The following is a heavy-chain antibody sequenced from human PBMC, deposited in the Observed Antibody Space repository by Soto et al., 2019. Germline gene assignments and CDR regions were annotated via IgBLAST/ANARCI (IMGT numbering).Heavy chain of an antibody. CDR1: GDSFNTFA. D-gene: IGHD3-22*01. J-gene: IGHJ4*02. CDR2: IIPNFDTP. V-gene: IGHV1-69*06. Sequence: QVQLVQSGAEVKKPGSSVKLSCKASGDSFNTFAVTWVRQAPGQGLEWMGGIIPNFDTPNYAQKFQGRVTIIADKSTSTPYMELSILRSEDTSVYYCARPYYDSSGYYLWYFDSWGQGTMVTVSS. CDR3: ARPYYDSSGYYLWYFDS.